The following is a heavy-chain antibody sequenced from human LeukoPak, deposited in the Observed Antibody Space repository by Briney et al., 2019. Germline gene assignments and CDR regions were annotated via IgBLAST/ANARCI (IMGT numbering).Heavy chain of an antibody. V-gene: IGHV3-9*03. J-gene: IGHJ4*02. Sequence: GGSLRLSCAASGFTFDDYAVHWVRHAPGKGLEWVSGISWNSGSIGYADSVKGRFTISRDNAKNSLYLQMNSLRAEDMALYYCAKDNYDILTGYFDYWGQGTLVTVSS. CDR2: ISWNSGSI. D-gene: IGHD3-9*01. CDR1: GFTFDDYA. CDR3: AKDNYDILTGYFDY.